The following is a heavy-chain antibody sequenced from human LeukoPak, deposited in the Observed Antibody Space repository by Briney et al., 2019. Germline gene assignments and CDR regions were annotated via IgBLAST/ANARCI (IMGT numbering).Heavy chain of an antibody. CDR3: AKGEQWELAYFDY. CDR1: GFTVSSNY. J-gene: IGHJ4*02. CDR2: ISGGDVTT. V-gene: IGHV3-23*01. D-gene: IGHD1-26*01. Sequence: GGSLRLSCAASGFTVSSNYMSWVRQAPGKGLEWVSAISGGDVTTSYADSVKGRFTISRDNSKNTLYLQMNSLRAEDTAVYYSAKGEQWELAYFDYWGQGTLVTVSS.